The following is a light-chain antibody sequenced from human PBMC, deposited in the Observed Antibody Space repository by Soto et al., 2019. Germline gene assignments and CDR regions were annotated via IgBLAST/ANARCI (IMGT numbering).Light chain of an antibody. J-gene: IGKJ2*01. Sequence: DIQMTQSPSSLSASVGDRVTITCRASQGIGTYVNWFQQKPGKAPNHLIDTASSLQSGVPSRFSGIGSGTHFTLTISSLQPEDFATYYCQQSYSTPRTCGQGTKLEI. CDR2: TAS. CDR1: QGIGTY. CDR3: QQSYSTPRT. V-gene: IGKV1-39*01.